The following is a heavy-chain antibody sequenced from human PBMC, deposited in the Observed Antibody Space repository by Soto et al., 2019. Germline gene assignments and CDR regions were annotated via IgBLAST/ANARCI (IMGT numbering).Heavy chain of an antibody. CDR2: ISGSGSST. CDR3: AKEKIASTVADFFDY. J-gene: IGHJ4*02. CDR1: GFTFNNYA. D-gene: IGHD6-19*01. Sequence: GGSLRLSCEASGFTFNNYAMTWVRQTPGKGLQWVSTISGSGSSTFYADSVRGRFTISRGNSKNTLYLQMNSLRAEDTALYYCAKEKIASTVADFFDYWGQGTLVTVSS. V-gene: IGHV3-23*01.